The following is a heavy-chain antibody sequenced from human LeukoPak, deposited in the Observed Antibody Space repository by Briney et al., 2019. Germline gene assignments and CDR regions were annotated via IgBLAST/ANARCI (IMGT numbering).Heavy chain of an antibody. CDR2: IYYTGST. V-gene: IGHV4-59*01. CDR1: DGSISTYY. Sequence: SETLSLTCSVSDGSISTYYWSWIRQPPEKGLEWIGYIYYTGSTNYNPSLKSRITMSVDMSKNQFSLKLSSVTAADTAVYYCARDLGTGSYYPFEFWGQGTLVTVSS. CDR3: ARDLGTGSYYPFEF. D-gene: IGHD1-26*01. J-gene: IGHJ4*02.